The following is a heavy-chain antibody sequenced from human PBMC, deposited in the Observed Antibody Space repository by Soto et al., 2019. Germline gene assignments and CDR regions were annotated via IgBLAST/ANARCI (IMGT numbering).Heavy chain of an antibody. CDR3: ARQETNSNYADY. J-gene: IGHJ4*02. CDR2: IYYSGST. Sequence: KQSQTLSLTCTVSGGSISSSSYYWGWIRQPPGKGLEWIGSIYYSGSTYYNPSLKSRVTISVDTSKNQFSLKLSSVTAADTAVYYCARQETNSNYADYWGQGTLVTVSS. V-gene: IGHV4-39*01. CDR1: GGSISSSSYY. D-gene: IGHD4-4*01.